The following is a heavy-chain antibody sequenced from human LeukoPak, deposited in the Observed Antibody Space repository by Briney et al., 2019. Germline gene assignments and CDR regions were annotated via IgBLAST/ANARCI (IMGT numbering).Heavy chain of an antibody. D-gene: IGHD5-12*01. J-gene: IGHJ4*02. V-gene: IGHV3-7*01. CDR2: INQDGSEI. Sequence: QPGGSLILSCAASEFTFSSFWMTWVRQAPGKGLEWVANINQDGSEIYYVDSVKGRFTISRDNAKNSVYLQMNSLRAEDTAVYYCARDGGVSGYDLLDYWGQGTLVTVSS. CDR3: ARDGGVSGYDLLDY. CDR1: EFTFSSFW.